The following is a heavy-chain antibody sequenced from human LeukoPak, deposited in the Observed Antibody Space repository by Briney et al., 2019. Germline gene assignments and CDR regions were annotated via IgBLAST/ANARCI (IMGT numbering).Heavy chain of an antibody. D-gene: IGHD3-9*01. Sequence: ASVNVSCKASGYTFAGYYMHWVRQAPGQGLEWMGRINPNSGGTNYAQKFQGRVTMTRDTSISTAYMELSRLRSDDTAVYYCAVVEPITIYGWYVWGQGTTVTVSS. J-gene: IGHJ6*02. CDR1: GYTFAGYY. CDR2: INPNSGGT. CDR3: AVVEPITIYGWYV. V-gene: IGHV1-2*06.